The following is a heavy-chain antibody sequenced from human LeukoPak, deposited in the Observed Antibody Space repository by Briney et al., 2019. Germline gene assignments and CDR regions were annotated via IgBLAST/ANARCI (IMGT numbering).Heavy chain of an antibody. Sequence: SETLSLTCAVSGYSISSGYYWGWIRQPPGKGLEWIGSIYHSGSTYYNPSLNSQVTVSVHPSKTQFSLKLSSVTAADTAVYYCARHYYDFWSGYFPFDYWGQGTLVTVSS. CDR3: ARHYYDFWSGYFPFDY. D-gene: IGHD3-3*01. CDR1: GYSISSGYY. V-gene: IGHV4-38-2*01. CDR2: IYHSGST. J-gene: IGHJ4*02.